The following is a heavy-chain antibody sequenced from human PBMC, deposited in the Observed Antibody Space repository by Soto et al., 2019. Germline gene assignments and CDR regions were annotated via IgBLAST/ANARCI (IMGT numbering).Heavy chain of an antibody. Sequence: EVHLVESGGGLVQPGRSLRLSCAASGFPFDDYAMHWVRQAPGQGLEWVSGISWNSDSTGYADSVKGRFTISRDNAKNSLFLQMNSLRAEDTALYFCAKDTYIIVGGTHIDFWGRGTLVSVSS. J-gene: IGHJ4*02. CDR1: GFPFDDYA. CDR2: ISWNSDST. V-gene: IGHV3-9*01. CDR3: AKDTYIIVGGTHIDF. D-gene: IGHD1-26*01.